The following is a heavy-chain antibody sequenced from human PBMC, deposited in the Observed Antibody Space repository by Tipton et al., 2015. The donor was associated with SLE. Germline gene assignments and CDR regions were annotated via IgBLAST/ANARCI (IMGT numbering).Heavy chain of an antibody. D-gene: IGHD1-7*01. V-gene: IGHV3-23*01. CDR1: GFTFSSFE. CDR3: AKAPPGTTLLGAFDI. CDR2: ISASGGST. Sequence: SLRLSCAGSGFTFSSFEVNWVRQAPGRGLEWVSAISASGGSTHYVDSVKGRFAISRDNSKNTLFLQMGNLRAEDSAVYYCAKAPPGTTLLGAFDIWGQETMVTVSS. J-gene: IGHJ3*02.